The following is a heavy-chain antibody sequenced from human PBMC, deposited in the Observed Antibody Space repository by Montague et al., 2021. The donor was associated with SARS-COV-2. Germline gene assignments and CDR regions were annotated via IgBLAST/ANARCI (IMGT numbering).Heavy chain of an antibody. CDR2: INSDGSST. Sequence: SLRLSCAASGFTFSSYWMHWVRQAPGKGLVWVSRINSDGSSTSYADSVKGRFTISRDNAKNTLCLQMNSLRAEDTAVYYCARDIVAPYYFDYWGQGTLVTVSS. D-gene: IGHD5-12*01. CDR1: GFTFSSYW. J-gene: IGHJ4*02. CDR3: ARDIVAPYYFDY. V-gene: IGHV3-74*01.